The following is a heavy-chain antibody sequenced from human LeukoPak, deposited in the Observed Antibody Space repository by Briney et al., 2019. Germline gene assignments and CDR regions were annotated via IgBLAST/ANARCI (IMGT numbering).Heavy chain of an antibody. CDR3: ARGESSNLDV. CDR1: GYTFIAYY. D-gene: IGHD6-13*01. J-gene: IGHJ6*02. V-gene: IGHV1-8*02. CDR2: MNPNSGNT. Sequence: ASLKVSCKASGYTFIAYYLHWLRQATGQGLEWMGWMNPNSGNTGYAQKFQGRVTMTRNTSISTAYMELSSLRSEDTAVYYCARGESSNLDVWGQGTTVTVSS.